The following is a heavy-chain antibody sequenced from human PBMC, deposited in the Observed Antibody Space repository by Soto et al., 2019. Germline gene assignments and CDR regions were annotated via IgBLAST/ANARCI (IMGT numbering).Heavy chain of an antibody. J-gene: IGHJ6*02. CDR2: IRVSGGST. CDR3: ANALLPVAGYYGMEV. Sequence: XGCLRLPCAASGFTFSSYSMSWVRQAPGKGLEWVSAIRVSGGSTYYADSVKGRFTISRDNSKNTLYLQMNSLRAEDTAVYYCANALLPVAGYYGMEVWRQGTTLTSP. V-gene: IGHV3-23*01. CDR1: GFTFSSYS.